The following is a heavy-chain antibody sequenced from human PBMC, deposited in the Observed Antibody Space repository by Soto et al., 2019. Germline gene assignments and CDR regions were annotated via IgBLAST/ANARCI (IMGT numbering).Heavy chain of an antibody. V-gene: IGHV1-24*01. CDR3: AKDPPLWDFWSGWGETADDYYYYGMDV. Sequence: ASVKVSCKVSGYTLTELSMHWVRQAPGKGLEWMGGFDPEDGETIYAQKFQGRVTMTEDTSTDKAYMELSSLRAEETAVYYCAKDPPLWDFWSGWGETADDYYYYGMDVWGQGTTVTVSS. J-gene: IGHJ6*02. CDR1: GYTLTELS. D-gene: IGHD3-3*01. CDR2: FDPEDGET.